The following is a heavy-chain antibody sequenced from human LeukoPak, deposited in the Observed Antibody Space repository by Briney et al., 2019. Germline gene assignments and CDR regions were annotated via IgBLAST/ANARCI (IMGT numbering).Heavy chain of an antibody. CDR2: MNPNSGNT. Sequence: ASVKVSCKASGYTFTSYDINWVRQATGQGLEWMGWMNPNSGNTGYAQKFQGRVTITTDESTSTAYMELSSLRSEDTAVYYCAREVGYSYGPYFDYWGQGTLVTVSS. J-gene: IGHJ4*02. V-gene: IGHV1-8*03. CDR3: AREVGYSYGPYFDY. D-gene: IGHD5-18*01. CDR1: GYTFTSYD.